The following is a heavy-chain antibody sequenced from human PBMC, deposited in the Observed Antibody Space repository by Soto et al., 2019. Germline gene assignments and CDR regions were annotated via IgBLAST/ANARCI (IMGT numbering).Heavy chain of an antibody. CDR3: AREGSHIVVVTALGGDAFDI. D-gene: IGHD2-21*02. V-gene: IGHV1-69*01. J-gene: IGHJ3*02. CDR1: GGTFSSYA. Sequence: QVQLVQSGAEVKKPGSSVKVSCKASGGTFSSYAISWVRQAPGQGLEWMGGIIPIFGTANYAQKFQGRVTITADESTSTAYMGLSSLRSEDTAVYYCAREGSHIVVVTALGGDAFDIWGQGTMVTVSS. CDR2: IIPIFGTA.